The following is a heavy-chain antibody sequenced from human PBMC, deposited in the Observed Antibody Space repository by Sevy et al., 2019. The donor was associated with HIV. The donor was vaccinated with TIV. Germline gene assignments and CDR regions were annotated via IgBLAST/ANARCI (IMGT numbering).Heavy chain of an antibody. J-gene: IGHJ4*02. D-gene: IGHD6-19*01. CDR1: GGSISSYY. CDR2: IYYSGST. Sequence: SETLSLTCTVSGGSISSYYWSWIRQPPGKVLEWIGYIYYSGSTNYNPSLKSRVTISVDTSKNQFSLKLSSVTAADTAVYYCARVSDLGGGWYYFDYWGQGTLVTVSS. V-gene: IGHV4-59*01. CDR3: ARVSDLGGGWYYFDY.